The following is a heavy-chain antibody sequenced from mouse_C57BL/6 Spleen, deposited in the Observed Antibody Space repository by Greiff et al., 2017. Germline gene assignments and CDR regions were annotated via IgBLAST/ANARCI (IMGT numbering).Heavy chain of an antibody. CDR1: GYTFTSYG. Sequence: VQLQESGAELARPGASVKLSCKASGYTFTSYGISWVKQRTGQGLEWIGEIYPRSGNTYYNEKFKGKATLTADKSSSTAYMALRSLTSEDSAVYFCARSNWDDYWGQGTTLTVSS. J-gene: IGHJ2*01. CDR2: IYPRSGNT. D-gene: IGHD4-1*01. CDR3: ARSNWDDY. V-gene: IGHV1-81*01.